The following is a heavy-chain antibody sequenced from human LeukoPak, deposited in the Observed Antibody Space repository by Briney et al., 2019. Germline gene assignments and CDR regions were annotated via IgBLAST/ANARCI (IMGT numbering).Heavy chain of an antibody. Sequence: SETLPLTCTVSGGSITSVDYYWSWIRQPPGKGLEWIGYIYYSGSTNYNPSFKSRLTISIDTSKHQFSLKVSSVTAADTAVYYCARDRGYSYGPFDYWGQGTLVTVSS. V-gene: IGHV4-30-4*01. D-gene: IGHD5-18*01. CDR2: IYYSGST. CDR1: GGSITSVDYY. J-gene: IGHJ4*02. CDR3: ARDRGYSYGPFDY.